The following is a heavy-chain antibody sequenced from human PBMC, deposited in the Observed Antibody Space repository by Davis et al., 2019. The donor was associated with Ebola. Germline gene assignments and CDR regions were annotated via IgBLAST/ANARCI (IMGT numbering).Heavy chain of an antibody. CDR3: ARGYCSGGSCYSPDY. D-gene: IGHD2-15*01. V-gene: IGHV4-59*01. Sequence: SETLSLTCSVSGDSLSGFYWSWIRQTPGKGLEWIGYIYYTGRVEYNPPLQSRVTISIDTSESRFSLKLTSVTPADTAVYYCARGYCSGGSCYSPDYWGQGTLVTVSS. CDR1: GDSLSGFY. CDR2: IYYTGRV. J-gene: IGHJ4*02.